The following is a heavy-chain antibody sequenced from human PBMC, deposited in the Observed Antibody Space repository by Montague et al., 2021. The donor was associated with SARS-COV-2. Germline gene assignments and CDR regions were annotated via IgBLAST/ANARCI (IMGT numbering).Heavy chain of an antibody. D-gene: IGHD2-2*01. CDR2: IYYSGST. CDR3: ARTPAVYVVVVPAARGHSDY. Sequence: TLSLTCTVSGGSISSGGYYWSWIRQHPGKGLEWIGYIYYSGSTYYNPSLKSRVTISVDTSKNQFSLKLSSVTAADTAVYYCARTPAVYVVVVPAARGHSDYWGQGTLVTVSS. V-gene: IGHV4-31*03. CDR1: GGSISSGGYY. J-gene: IGHJ4*02.